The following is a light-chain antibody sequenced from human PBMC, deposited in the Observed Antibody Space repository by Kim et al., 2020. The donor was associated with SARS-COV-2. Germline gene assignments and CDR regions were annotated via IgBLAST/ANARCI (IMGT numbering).Light chain of an antibody. J-gene: IGKJ1*01. V-gene: IGKV1D-16*01. Sequence: DIQMTQSPSSLSASVGDRVTITCRASQGISSWLAWYQQKPEKAPKCLIYAASSLQSGVPSRFSGSGSGIDFTLTINSLQPEDFATYYCQQYDSYPRTFGQGTKVDIK. CDR2: AAS. CDR3: QQYDSYPRT. CDR1: QGISSW.